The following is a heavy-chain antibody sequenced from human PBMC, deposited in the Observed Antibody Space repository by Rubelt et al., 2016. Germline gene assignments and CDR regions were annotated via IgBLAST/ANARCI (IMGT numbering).Heavy chain of an antibody. CDR2: MNQDGSTT. CDR3: ARAGGIQLWFDDCLGY. Sequence: GGGLVQPGGSLRLSCAASGLTFSSYAMSWVRQAPGKGLEWVANMNQDGSTTYYGDSLKGRFTISRDNAKNSLYLQMSSLRAEDTAVYYCARAGGIQLWFDDCLGYWGQGTLVTVSS. D-gene: IGHD5-18*01. V-gene: IGHV3-7*03. J-gene: IGHJ4*02. CDR1: GLTFSSYA.